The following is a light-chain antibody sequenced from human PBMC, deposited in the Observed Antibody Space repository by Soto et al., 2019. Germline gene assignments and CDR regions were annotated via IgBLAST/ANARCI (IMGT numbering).Light chain of an antibody. Sequence: TQSLPTLSVSEGDGVTIPCRTSQTITTCMAWYQKKPGKAPKVLVYDASTLQSGVATRFSGSGSGTEFTLTISSLQPDDFATYYCQHYNSYSEAFGQGTKVDIK. V-gene: IGKV1-5*01. CDR2: DAS. J-gene: IGKJ1*01. CDR3: QHYNSYSEA. CDR1: QTITTC.